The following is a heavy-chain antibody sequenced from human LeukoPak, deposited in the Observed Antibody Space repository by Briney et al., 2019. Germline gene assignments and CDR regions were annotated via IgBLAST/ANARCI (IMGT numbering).Heavy chain of an antibody. D-gene: IGHD3-9*01. J-gene: IGHJ4*02. CDR1: GFTVSSSY. CDR2: IYSGGNT. Sequence: GGSLRLSCAASGFTVSSSYMSWVRQAPGKGLEWVSVIYSGGNTYYADSVKGRFTISRDNSKNTLYLQMNSLRAEDTAVYYCARALTGYCAAFDCWGQGTLVTVSP. CDR3: ARALTGYCAAFDC. V-gene: IGHV3-53*01.